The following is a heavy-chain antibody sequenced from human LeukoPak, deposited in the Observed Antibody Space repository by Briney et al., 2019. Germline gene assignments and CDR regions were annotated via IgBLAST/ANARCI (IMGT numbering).Heavy chain of an antibody. V-gene: IGHV1-24*01. CDR1: GYTLTELS. CDR3: ATSPSPYYYDSSGYYYD. Sequence: ASVKVSCKVSGYTLTELSMHWVRQAPVKGLEWMGGFDPEDGETIYAQKFQGRVTMTEDTSTDTAYMELSSLRSEDTAVYYCATSPSPYYYDSSGYYYDWGQGTLVTVSS. J-gene: IGHJ4*02. CDR2: FDPEDGET. D-gene: IGHD3-22*01.